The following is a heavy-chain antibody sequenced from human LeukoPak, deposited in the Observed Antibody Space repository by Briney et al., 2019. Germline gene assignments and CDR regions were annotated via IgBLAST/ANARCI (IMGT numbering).Heavy chain of an antibody. Sequence: SETLSLTCTVSGGSIIGYYWNWIRQPPGKGLDWIGYIYHSGSTNYNPSLKSRVTISVDTSMNQFSLKLSSVTAADTAVYYCASLAVAGLSEGYWGQGTLVIVSP. V-gene: IGHV4-59*08. CDR1: GGSIIGYY. J-gene: IGHJ4*02. CDR2: IYHSGST. CDR3: ASLAVAGLSEGY. D-gene: IGHD6-19*01.